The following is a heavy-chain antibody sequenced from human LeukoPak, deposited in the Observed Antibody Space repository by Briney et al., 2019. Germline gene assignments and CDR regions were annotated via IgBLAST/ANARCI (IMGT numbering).Heavy chain of an antibody. J-gene: IGHJ4*02. Sequence: GGSLRLSCAASGFTFSSYSMNWVRQAPGKGLEWVSAISGSGGRTYYADSVKGRFTVSRDNSKNTLYLQMNSLRAEDTAVYYCAKDRVGATLYFDCWGQGTLVTVSS. V-gene: IGHV3-23*01. CDR1: GFTFSSYS. CDR3: AKDRVGATLYFDC. D-gene: IGHD1-26*01. CDR2: ISGSGGRT.